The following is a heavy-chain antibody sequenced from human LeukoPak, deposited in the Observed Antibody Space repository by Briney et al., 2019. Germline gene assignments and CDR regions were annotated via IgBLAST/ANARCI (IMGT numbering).Heavy chain of an antibody. CDR1: GGSFSGYY. CDR3: ARGGVASYYYYYMDV. Sequence: PSETLSLTCAVYGGSFSGYYWSWIRQPPGKGLEWIGEINHSGSTNYNPSLKSRVTISVDTSKNQFSLKLSSVTAADTAVYYCARGGVASYYYYYMDVWGKGTRSPSP. J-gene: IGHJ6*03. CDR2: INHSGST. D-gene: IGHD3-3*01. V-gene: IGHV4-34*01.